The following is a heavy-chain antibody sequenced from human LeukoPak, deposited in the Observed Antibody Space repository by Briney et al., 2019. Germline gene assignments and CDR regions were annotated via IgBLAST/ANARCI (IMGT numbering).Heavy chain of an antibody. J-gene: IGHJ5*02. V-gene: IGHV3-7*05. CDR3: TGIIVEVPGISDYCDP. D-gene: IGHD2-2*01. CDR2: IKEDGSET. Sequence: GGSLRLSCAGSGFTFSRHWMYWVRQAPGKGLEWVANIKEDGSETFHVDSLKGRFTISRDNARNTLYLQMNRLRAEDTAVYYCTGIIVEVPGISDYCDPWGQGTLVTVS. CDR1: GFTFSRHW.